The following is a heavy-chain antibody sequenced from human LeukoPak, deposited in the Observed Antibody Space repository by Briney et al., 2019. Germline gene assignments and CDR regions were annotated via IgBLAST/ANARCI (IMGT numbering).Heavy chain of an antibody. CDR3: ARLVVDSHAFDV. J-gene: IGHJ3*01. Sequence: GGSLRLSCAASGFTFSSYSMNWVRQAPGKGLEWVSILYSVGTIYYADSVKGRFTISRDNSKNTLYLQMNSLRVEDAAVYYCARLVVDSHAFDVWGQGTMVTVSS. D-gene: IGHD6-19*01. CDR1: GFTFSSYS. V-gene: IGHV3-53*01. CDR2: LYSVGTI.